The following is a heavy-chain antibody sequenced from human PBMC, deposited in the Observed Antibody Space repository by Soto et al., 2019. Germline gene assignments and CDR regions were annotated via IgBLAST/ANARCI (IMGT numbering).Heavy chain of an antibody. J-gene: IGHJ4*02. CDR1: GFIFNEYG. V-gene: IGHV3-33*03. CDR3: ARWGCSGSNCNLNQRSFDL. D-gene: IGHD2-15*01. Sequence: QVQLVESGGGVVQPGRSLRLSCAASGFIFNEYGMHWVRQAPGKGLEWVAVIWYDGSNKYYADSVKGRFTLSRDNSENTMSLQMNGLRAEDKAVYYCARWGCSGSNCNLNQRSFDLWGQGTLVTVSS. CDR2: IWYDGSNK.